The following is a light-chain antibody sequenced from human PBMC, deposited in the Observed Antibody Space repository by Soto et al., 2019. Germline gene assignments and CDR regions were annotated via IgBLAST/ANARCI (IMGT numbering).Light chain of an antibody. V-gene: IGLV1-36*01. CDR3: AAWDDSRNGVV. Sequence: QSVLTQPPSVSEAPRQRVTISCSGSSSNIGNNAVNWYQQLPGKAPKLLIYYDVLLPSGVSDRFSGSKSGTSASLAISGLQSEDEADYYCAAWDDSRNGVVFGGGTKLTVL. CDR2: YDV. J-gene: IGLJ2*01. CDR1: SSNIGNNA.